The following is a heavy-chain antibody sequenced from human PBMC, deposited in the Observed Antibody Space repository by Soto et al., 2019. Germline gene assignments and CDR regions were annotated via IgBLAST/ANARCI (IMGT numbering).Heavy chain of an antibody. V-gene: IGHV3-23*01. D-gene: IGHD2-2*01. CDR1: GFTFSSYA. CDR2: ISGSGGST. Sequence: PGGSLRLSCAASGFTFSSYAMSWVRQAPGKGLEWVSAISGSGGSTYYADSVKGRFTISRDNSKNTLYLQMNSLRVEDTALYYCARSPQRRNPFGFWGQGTMVTVSS. J-gene: IGHJ3*01. CDR3: ARSPQRRNPFGF.